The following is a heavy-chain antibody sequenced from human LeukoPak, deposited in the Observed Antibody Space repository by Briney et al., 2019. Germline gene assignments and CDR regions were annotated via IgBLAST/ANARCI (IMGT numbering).Heavy chain of an antibody. Sequence: GGSLRLSCTASGFTFGDYAMSWVRQAPGKGLEGVGFMRSKAYGGTTEYAASVKGRFTISRDDSKSIAYLQMNSLKTEDTAVYYCTDSSSWYYFQHWGQGTLVTVSS. V-gene: IGHV3-49*04. CDR1: GFTFGDYA. CDR2: MRSKAYGGTT. CDR3: TDSSSWYYFQH. J-gene: IGHJ1*01. D-gene: IGHD6-13*01.